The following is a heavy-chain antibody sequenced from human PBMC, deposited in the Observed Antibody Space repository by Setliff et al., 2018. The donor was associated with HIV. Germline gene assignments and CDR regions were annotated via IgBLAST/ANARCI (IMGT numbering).Heavy chain of an antibody. CDR3: ARVRRDGNSFDD. J-gene: IGHJ4*01. CDR2: IYYSGST. D-gene: IGHD4-4*01. CDR1: GGSISSGNYY. V-gene: IGHV4-30-4*08. Sequence: SETLSLTCTVSGGSISSGNYYWSWIRQPPGKGLEWIGYIYYSGSTYYNPSLRSRVTISLDTSKNQFSLKLSSVTAADTTVYFCARVRRDGNSFDDWG.